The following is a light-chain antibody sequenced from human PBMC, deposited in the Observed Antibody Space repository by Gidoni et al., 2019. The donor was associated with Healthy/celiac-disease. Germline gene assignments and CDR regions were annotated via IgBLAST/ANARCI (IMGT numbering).Light chain of an antibody. CDR3: QAWDSSAL. CDR1: KLGDKY. Sequence: SYELTQPPSVSVSPGQTASIPCSGDKLGDKYACWYQQKPGQSPVLVIYQDSKRPSGIPERFSGSNSGNTATLTISGTQAMDEADYYCQAWDSSALFGGGTKLTVL. CDR2: QDS. J-gene: IGLJ2*01. V-gene: IGLV3-1*01.